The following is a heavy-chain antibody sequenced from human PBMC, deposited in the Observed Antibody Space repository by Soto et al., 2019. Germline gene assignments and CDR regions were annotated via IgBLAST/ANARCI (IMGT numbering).Heavy chain of an antibody. J-gene: IGHJ5*02. CDR1: GGSISSGGYY. CDR2: IYYSGST. V-gene: IGHV4-31*03. Sequence: QVQLQESGPGLVKPSQTLSLTCTVSGGSISSGGYYWSWIRQHPGKGLEWIGYIYYSGSTYYNPSLKSRVTXSXDTSKNQXXXXXSSVTAADTAVXYCALGYQLLSFDPWGQGTLVTVSS. CDR3: ALGYQLLSFDP. D-gene: IGHD2-2*01.